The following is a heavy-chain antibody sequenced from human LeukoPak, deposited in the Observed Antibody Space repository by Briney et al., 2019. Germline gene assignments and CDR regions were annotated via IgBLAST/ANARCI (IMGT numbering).Heavy chain of an antibody. V-gene: IGHV3-73*01. Sequence: GGSLRLSCAASGFTFSSAWLSWVRQAPGKGLEWVGRIRSKANSYATAYAASVKGRFTISRDDSKNTAYLQMNSLKTEDTAVYYCTRPSGCSGGSCYGYWGQGTLVTVSS. CDR3: TRPSGCSGGSCYGY. CDR2: IRSKANSYAT. J-gene: IGHJ4*02. CDR1: GFTFSSAW. D-gene: IGHD2-15*01.